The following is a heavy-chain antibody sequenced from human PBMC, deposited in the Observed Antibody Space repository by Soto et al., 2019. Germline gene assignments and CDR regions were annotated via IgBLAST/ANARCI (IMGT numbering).Heavy chain of an antibody. D-gene: IGHD6-13*01. CDR2: IIPIFGTA. V-gene: IGHV1-69*01. J-gene: IGHJ6*02. CDR3: ARDKAAAAGSYYYGMDV. CDR1: GGTFSSYA. Sequence: QVQLVQSGAEVKKPGSSVKVSCKASGGTFSSYAISWVRQAPGQGLEWMGGIIPIFGTANYAQKFQGRVTITADESTSTAYMELSSLRSEDTAVYYCARDKAAAAGSYYYGMDVWGLGTTVTVSS.